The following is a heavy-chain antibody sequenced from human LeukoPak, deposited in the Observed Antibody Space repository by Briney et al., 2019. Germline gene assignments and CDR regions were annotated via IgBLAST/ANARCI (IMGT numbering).Heavy chain of an antibody. Sequence: GSLRLSCAASGFTFSSYWMTWVRQPPGKGLEWIGEINHSGSTNYNPSLKSRVTISVDTSKNQFSLKLSSVTAADTAVYYCARSPSGSSSRWFDPWGQGTLVTVSS. V-gene: IGHV4-34*01. CDR2: INHSGST. CDR1: GFTFSSYW. CDR3: ARSPSGSSSRWFDP. J-gene: IGHJ5*02. D-gene: IGHD1-26*01.